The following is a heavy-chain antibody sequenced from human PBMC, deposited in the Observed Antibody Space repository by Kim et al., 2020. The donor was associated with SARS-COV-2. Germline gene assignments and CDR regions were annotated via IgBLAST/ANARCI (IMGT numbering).Heavy chain of an antibody. CDR3: AKDLEDTAMVPYYFDY. V-gene: IGHV3-23*01. D-gene: IGHD5-18*01. J-gene: IGHJ4*02. Sequence: GGSLRLSCAASGFTFSSYAMSWVRQAPGKGLEWVSAISGSGGSTYYADSVKGRFTISRDNSKNTLYLQMNSLRAEDTAVYYCAKDLEDTAMVPYYFDYWGQGTLVTVSS. CDR1: GFTFSSYA. CDR2: ISGSGGST.